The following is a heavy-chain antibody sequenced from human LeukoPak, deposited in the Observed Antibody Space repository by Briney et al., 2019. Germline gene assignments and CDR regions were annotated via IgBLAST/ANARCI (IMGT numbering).Heavy chain of an antibody. CDR3: ARDLSGYSYGYFYYYGMDV. CDR2: ISSSSSYI. Sequence: GGSLRLSCAASGFTFSSYSMNWIRQAPGKGLEWVSSISSSSSYIYYADSVKGRFTISRDNAKNSLYLQMNSLRAEDTDVYYCARDLSGYSYGYFYYYGMDVWGQGTTVTVSS. CDR1: GFTFSSYS. V-gene: IGHV3-21*01. D-gene: IGHD5-18*01. J-gene: IGHJ6*02.